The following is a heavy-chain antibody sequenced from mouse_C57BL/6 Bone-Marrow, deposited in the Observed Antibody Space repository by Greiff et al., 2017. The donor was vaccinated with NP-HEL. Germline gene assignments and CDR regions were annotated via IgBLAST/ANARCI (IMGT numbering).Heavy chain of an antibody. CDR3: ARLDGYYVAY. V-gene: IGHV14-2*01. CDR1: GFNIKDYY. CDR2: IDPEDGET. D-gene: IGHD2-3*01. J-gene: IGHJ3*01. Sequence: VQLQQSGAELVKPGASVKLSCTASGFNIKDYYMHWVKQRTEQGLEWIGRIDPEDGETKYVPKFQGKATITADTSSNTAYLQLSSLTSEDTAVYYCARLDGYYVAYWGQGTLVTVSA.